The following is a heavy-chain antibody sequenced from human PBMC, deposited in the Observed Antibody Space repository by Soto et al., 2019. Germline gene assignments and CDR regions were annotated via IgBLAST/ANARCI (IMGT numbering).Heavy chain of an antibody. CDR3: ARDLIPGRPWN. CDR2: INQDGSEN. CDR1: GFTFSSFW. J-gene: IGHJ4*02. D-gene: IGHD6-6*01. Sequence: PGGSLRLSCEASGFTFSSFWMTWVRQTPGKGLDWVASINQDGSENYYVDSVKGRFTLSRDNAKNSLYLQMNSLRVEDTAVYYCARDLIPGRPWNWGQGTLVTVSS. V-gene: IGHV3-7*01.